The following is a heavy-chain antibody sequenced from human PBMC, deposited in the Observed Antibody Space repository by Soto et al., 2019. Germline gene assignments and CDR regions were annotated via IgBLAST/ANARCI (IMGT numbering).Heavy chain of an antibody. CDR1: GGSFSGYY. V-gene: IGHV4-34*01. D-gene: IGHD6-13*01. Sequence: QVQLQQWGAGLLKPSETLSLTCAVYGGSFSGYYWSWIRQPPGKGLVWIGEINHRGSTNYNPSLKSRVTISVVTSKNQFSPKLSAVTAADTAVYYCARGAREQQLVLNWFDPWGQGTLVTFSS. CDR2: INHRGST. CDR3: ARGAREQQLVLNWFDP. J-gene: IGHJ5*02.